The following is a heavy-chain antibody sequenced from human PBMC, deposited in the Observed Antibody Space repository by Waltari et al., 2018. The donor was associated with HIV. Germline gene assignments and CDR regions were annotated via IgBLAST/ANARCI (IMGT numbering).Heavy chain of an antibody. CDR3: VKERGPFNGFDI. V-gene: IGHV3-33*06. J-gene: IGHJ3*02. Sequence: QVYLMESGGGVVQPGGSLKLSCAASGFTFSSYGMHWVRQAPGKGVEWLDVSWSDEYNKFYSGSVRGRFTLSRDNSKYTLALQMNSLRAEDTALYYCVKERGPFNGFDIWGQGTMVTVSS. CDR2: SWSDEYNK. D-gene: IGHD3-16*01. CDR1: GFTFSSYG.